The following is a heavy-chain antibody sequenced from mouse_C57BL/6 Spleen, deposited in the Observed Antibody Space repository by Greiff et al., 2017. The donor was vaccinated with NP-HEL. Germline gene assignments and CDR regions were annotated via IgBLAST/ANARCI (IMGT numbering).Heavy chain of an antibody. CDR2: IYPRSGNT. V-gene: IGHV1-81*01. J-gene: IGHJ2*01. CDR1: GYTFTSYG. CDR3: ARSGGIYEGYLYYFDY. D-gene: IGHD2-3*01. Sequence: QVQLQQSGAELARPGASLKLSCKASGYTFTSYGISWVKQRTGQGLEWIGEIYPRSGNTYYNEKFKGKATLTADKSSSTAYMELRSLTSEDSAVYFCARSGGIYEGYLYYFDYWGQGTTLTVSS.